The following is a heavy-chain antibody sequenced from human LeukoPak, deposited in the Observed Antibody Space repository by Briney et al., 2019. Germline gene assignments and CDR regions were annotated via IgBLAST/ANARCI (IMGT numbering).Heavy chain of an antibody. D-gene: IGHD6-6*01. CDR1: GYTFTGYY. J-gene: IGHJ4*02. CDR2: INPNSGGT. CDR3: ARGAHSSSTYSR. Sequence: ASVKVSCKASGYTFTGYYMHWVRQAPGQGLEWTGWINPNSGGTNYAQKFQGRVTMTRDTSISTAYMELSRLRSDDTAVYYCARGAHSSSTYSRWGQGTLVTVSS. V-gene: IGHV1-2*02.